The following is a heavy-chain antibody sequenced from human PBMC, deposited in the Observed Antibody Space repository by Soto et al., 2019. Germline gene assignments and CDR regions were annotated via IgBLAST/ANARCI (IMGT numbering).Heavy chain of an antibody. CDR2: IYSGGST. CDR1: GFTVSSNY. D-gene: IGHD6-19*01. CDR3: ARDVAGVRGYYDYGMDV. V-gene: IGHV3-53*01. J-gene: IGHJ6*02. Sequence: EVQLVESGGGLIQPGGSLRLSCAASGFTVSSNYMSWVRQAPGNGLEWVSVIYSGGSTYYADSVKGRFTISRDNSKNTLYLQMNSLRAEDTAVYYCARDVAGVRGYYDYGMDVWGQGTTVTVSS.